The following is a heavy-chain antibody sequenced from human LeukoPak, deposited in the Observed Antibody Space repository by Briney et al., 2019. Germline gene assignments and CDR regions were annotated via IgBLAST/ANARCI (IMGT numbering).Heavy chain of an antibody. CDR2: MYPSSDAI. D-gene: IGHD5-12*01. J-gene: IGHJ4*02. Sequence: AESLTLSCTVSAFSFSSYAMIWVRQAPGKGLEWVSVMYPSSDAIRYAESAKGRCTVTRANSKSTLSLQLNSPRAEDTAIYYCARYSQTGDPFEYWGQGTLVAVSS. CDR1: AFSFSSYA. V-gene: IGHV3-23*01. CDR3: ARYSQTGDPFEY.